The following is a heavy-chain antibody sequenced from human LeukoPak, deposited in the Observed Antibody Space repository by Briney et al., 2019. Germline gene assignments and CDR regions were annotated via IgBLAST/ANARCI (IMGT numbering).Heavy chain of an antibody. V-gene: IGHV3-21*01. Sequence: PGGSLRLSCAASGFTFSSYSMNWVRQAPGKGLEWVSSISSSSSYIYYADSVKGRFTISRDNAKDSLYLQMNSLRAEDTAVYYCARDPVNRKYYYDSSGYSRYWGQGTLVTVSS. CDR3: ARDPVNRKYYYDSSGYSRY. J-gene: IGHJ4*02. D-gene: IGHD3-22*01. CDR1: GFTFSSYS. CDR2: ISSSSSYI.